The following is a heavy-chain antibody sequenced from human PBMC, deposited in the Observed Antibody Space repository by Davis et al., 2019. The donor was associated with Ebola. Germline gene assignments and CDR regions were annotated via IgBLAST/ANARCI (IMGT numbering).Heavy chain of an antibody. J-gene: IGHJ5*02. D-gene: IGHD6-13*01. CDR1: GYTFTSYY. CDR2: IIPIFGTA. Sequence: SVKVSCKASGYTFTSYYMHWVRQAPGQGLEWMGGIIPIFGTANYAQKFQGRVTITADESTSTAYMELSSLRSEDTAVYYCAPYPAAAGTRPNWFDPWGQGTLVTVSS. CDR3: APYPAAAGTRPNWFDP. V-gene: IGHV1-69*13.